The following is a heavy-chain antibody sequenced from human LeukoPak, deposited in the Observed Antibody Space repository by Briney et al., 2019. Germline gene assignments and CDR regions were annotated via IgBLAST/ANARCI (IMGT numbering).Heavy chain of an antibody. Sequence: SETLSLTCTVSGYSISSGYYWGWIRQPPGKGLEWIGSIYHSGSTYYNPSLKSRVTISVDTSKNQFSLKLSSVTAADTAVYYCAREEDCSSTSCRYLNWFDPWGQETLVTVSS. D-gene: IGHD2-2*01. J-gene: IGHJ5*02. CDR1: GYSISSGYY. CDR3: AREEDCSSTSCRYLNWFDP. CDR2: IYHSGST. V-gene: IGHV4-38-2*02.